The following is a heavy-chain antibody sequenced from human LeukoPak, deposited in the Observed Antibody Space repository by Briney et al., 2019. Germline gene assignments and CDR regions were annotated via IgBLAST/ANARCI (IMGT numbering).Heavy chain of an antibody. CDR1: GYTFTSYG. V-gene: IGHV1-18*01. Sequence: ASVKVSCKASGYTFTSYGISWVRQAPGQGLEWMGWISAYNGNTNYAQKLQGRVTMTTDTSTSTAYMELRSLRSDDTAVYYCARVPTHYYDSSGSFDYWGPGTLVTVSS. J-gene: IGHJ4*02. D-gene: IGHD3-22*01. CDR3: ARVPTHYYDSSGSFDY. CDR2: ISAYNGNT.